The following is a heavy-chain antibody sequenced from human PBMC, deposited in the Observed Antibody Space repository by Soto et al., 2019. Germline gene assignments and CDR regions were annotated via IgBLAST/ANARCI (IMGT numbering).Heavy chain of an antibody. CDR2: IRSKAYGGTT. J-gene: IGHJ4*02. D-gene: IGHD3-22*01. Sequence: GGSLRLSCTASGFTFGDYAMSWVRQAPGKGLEWVGFIRSKAYGGTTEYAASVKGRFTISRDDSKSIAYLQMNSLKTEDTAVYYCTSALGSYYYDSSGYRMVDYWGQGTLVTVSS. V-gene: IGHV3-49*04. CDR3: TSALGSYYYDSSGYRMVDY. CDR1: GFTFGDYA.